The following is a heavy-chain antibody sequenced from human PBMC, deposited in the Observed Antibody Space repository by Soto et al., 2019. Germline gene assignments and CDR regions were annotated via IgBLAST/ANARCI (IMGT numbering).Heavy chain of an antibody. J-gene: IGHJ4*02. D-gene: IGHD5-12*01. CDR3: AHFSGYEEFDY. CDR1: EFSLTTSGEG. CDR2: IYWNDDE. V-gene: IGHV2-5*01. Sequence: KESGPTLVKPTQTLTLTCTFSEFSLTTSGEGVGWIRQPPGKALEWLAVIYWNDDERYSPSLKNRLTITKDTSKNQVVLTMTNMDPVHTATYYCAHFSGYEEFDYWGQGTLVTVSS.